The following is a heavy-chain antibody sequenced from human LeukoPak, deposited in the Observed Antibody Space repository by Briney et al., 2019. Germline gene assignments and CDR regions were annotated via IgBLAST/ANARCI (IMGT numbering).Heavy chain of an antibody. V-gene: IGHV1-2*02. Sequence: ASVKVSCKASGYTFIDYYMHWVRQAPGQGLEWIGWINPNSGGTDCAQRFQGRVTMTRDTSITMLYMEMSSLTPDDTAVYYCARAGYCSDGKCYTFDYWGQGTLVTVSS. J-gene: IGHJ4*02. CDR1: GYTFIDYY. D-gene: IGHD2-15*01. CDR2: INPNSGGT. CDR3: ARAGYCSDGKCYTFDY.